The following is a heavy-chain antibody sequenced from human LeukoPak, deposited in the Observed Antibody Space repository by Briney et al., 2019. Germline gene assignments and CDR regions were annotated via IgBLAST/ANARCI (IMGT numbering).Heavy chain of an antibody. CDR3: AREPLYDFWSHPSYGMDV. D-gene: IGHD3-3*01. J-gene: IGHJ6*02. V-gene: IGHV3-66*01. CDR1: GFTVSSNY. CDR2: IYSGGST. Sequence: GGSLRLSCAAPGFTVSSNYMSWVRQAPGKGLEWVSVIYSGGSTYYADSVKGRFPISRDNSKNTMYLQMNSLRAEDTAVYYCAREPLYDFWSHPSYGMDVWGQGTTVTVSS.